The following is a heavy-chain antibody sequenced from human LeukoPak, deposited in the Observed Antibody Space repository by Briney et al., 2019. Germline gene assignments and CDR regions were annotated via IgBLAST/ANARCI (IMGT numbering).Heavy chain of an antibody. CDR1: GFTFSSYA. D-gene: IGHD6-19*01. J-gene: IGHJ5*02. CDR3: ALAVAGTGNWFDP. CDR2: ISGSGGST. Sequence: GGSLRLSCAASGFTFSSYAMSWVRQAPGKGLEWASAISGSGGSTYYADSVKGRFTISRDNSKNTLYLQMNSLRAEDTAVYYCALAVAGTGNWFDPWGQGTLVTVSS. V-gene: IGHV3-23*01.